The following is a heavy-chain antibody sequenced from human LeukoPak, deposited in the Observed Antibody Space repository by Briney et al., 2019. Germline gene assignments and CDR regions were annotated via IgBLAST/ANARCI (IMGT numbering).Heavy chain of an antibody. CDR3: ARARVGYDFWSGYYSTNWFDP. Sequence: SETLSLTCTVSGGSISSSSYYWGWIRQPPGKGLEWIGSIYYSGSTYYNPSLKSRVTISVDTSKNQFSLKLSSVTAADTAVYYCARARVGYDFWSGYYSTNWFDPWGQGTLVTVSS. CDR1: GGSISSSSYY. J-gene: IGHJ5*02. CDR2: IYYSGST. V-gene: IGHV4-39*07. D-gene: IGHD3-3*01.